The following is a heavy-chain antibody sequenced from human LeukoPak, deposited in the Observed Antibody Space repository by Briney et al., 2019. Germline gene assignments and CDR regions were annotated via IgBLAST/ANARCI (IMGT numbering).Heavy chain of an antibody. D-gene: IGHD2-2*01. CDR1: GGSVDNY. V-gene: IGHV4-59*02. CDR3: ARLHCSPTSCAEHYYYGMDV. CDR2: IYFSDST. J-gene: IGHJ6*04. Sequence: SETLSLTCTVSGGSVDNYWTWFRQPPGRGLEWIGNIYFSDSTKYSPALKSRVTMSMDTSKNHLSLKLTSLTAADTAVYYCARLHCSPTSCAEHYYYGMDVWGEGSTVTVSA.